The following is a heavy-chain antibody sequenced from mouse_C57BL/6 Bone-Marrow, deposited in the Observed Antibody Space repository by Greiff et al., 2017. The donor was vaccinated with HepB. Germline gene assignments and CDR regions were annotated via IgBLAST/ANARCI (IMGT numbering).Heavy chain of an antibody. CDR2: IYPRSGNT. Sequence: QVQLKQSGAELARPGASVKLSCKASGYTFTSYGISWVKQRTGQGLEWIGEIYPRSGNTYYNEKFKGKATLTADKSSSTAYMELRSLTSEDSAVYFCARDYSNCDAMDYWGQGTSVTVSS. CDR3: ARDYSNCDAMDY. CDR1: GYTFTSYG. D-gene: IGHD2-5*01. V-gene: IGHV1-81*01. J-gene: IGHJ4*01.